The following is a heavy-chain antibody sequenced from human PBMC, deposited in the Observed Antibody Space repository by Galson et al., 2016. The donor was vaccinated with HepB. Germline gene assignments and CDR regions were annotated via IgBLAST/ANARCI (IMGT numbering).Heavy chain of an antibody. Sequence: SLRLSCAASGFTVSSNYMSWVRQAPGKGLEWVSVLYSGGSTYYADSVKGRXTISRDNSKNTLYLQMTSLSAEDTAVYYCARGGRDTAMDYYYYGMDVWGQGTTVTVSS. CDR1: GFTVSSNY. CDR2: LYSGGST. CDR3: ARGGRDTAMDYYYYGMDV. D-gene: IGHD5-18*01. J-gene: IGHJ6*02. V-gene: IGHV3-66*01.